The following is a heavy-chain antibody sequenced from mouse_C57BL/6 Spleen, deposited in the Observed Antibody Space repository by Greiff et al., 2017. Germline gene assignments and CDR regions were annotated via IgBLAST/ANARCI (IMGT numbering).Heavy chain of an antibody. CDR1: GYTFTSYW. Sequence: QVQLQQPGAELVRPGSSVKLSCKASGYTFTSYWMDWVKQRPGQGLEWIGNIYPSDSETHYNQKFKDKATLTVDKSSSTAYMQLSSLTYEDSAVYYCARHFDYYGSSDWYCDVWGTGTTGTVSS. CDR2: IYPSDSET. V-gene: IGHV1-61*01. J-gene: IGHJ1*03. CDR3: ARHFDYYGSSDWYCDV. D-gene: IGHD1-1*01.